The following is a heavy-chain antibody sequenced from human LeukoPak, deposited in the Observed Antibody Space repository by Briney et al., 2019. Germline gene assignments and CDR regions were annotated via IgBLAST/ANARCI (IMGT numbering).Heavy chain of an antibody. CDR3: ARPRGYGDCFDY. CDR1: GGSISSSSYY. CDR2: IYYSGST. Sequence: SETLSLTCTVSGGSISSSSYYWGWIRQPPGKGLEWIGSIYYSGSTYYNPSLKSRVTISVDTSKNRFSLKLSSVTAADTAVYYCARPRGYGDCFDYWGQGTLVTVSS. J-gene: IGHJ4*02. D-gene: IGHD4-17*01. V-gene: IGHV4-39*01.